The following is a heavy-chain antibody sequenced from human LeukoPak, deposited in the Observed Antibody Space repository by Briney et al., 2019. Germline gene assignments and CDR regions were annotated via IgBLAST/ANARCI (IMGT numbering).Heavy chain of an antibody. CDR3: ARDLSYYYDSSDPGAFDI. V-gene: IGHV3-48*01. D-gene: IGHD3-22*01. J-gene: IGHJ3*02. Sequence: SGGSLTLSCAASGFIFSSYSMNWVRQAPGKGLEWVSYISSRSSTIYYADSVKGRFTISRDNAKNSMYLRMNSLRAGDRAVYYCARDLSYYYDSSDPGAFDIWGQGTMVTVSS. CDR2: ISSRSSTI. CDR1: GFIFSSYS.